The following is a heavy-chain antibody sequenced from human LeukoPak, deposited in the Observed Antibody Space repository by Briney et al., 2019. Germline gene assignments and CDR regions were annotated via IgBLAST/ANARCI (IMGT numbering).Heavy chain of an antibody. J-gene: IGHJ4*02. CDR1: GYTFTDYY. V-gene: IGHV1-8*02. D-gene: IGHD5-12*01. CDR2: MNLNSGHT. Sequence: GASVKVSCKASGYTFTDYYLHWVRQAPGQGLEWMGWMNLNSGHTGFAQKFQGRVTLTWDTSLSTAYMELSSLTSEDTAVYYCARNIVATTNYDYWGQGTLVTVSS. CDR3: ARNIVATTNYDY.